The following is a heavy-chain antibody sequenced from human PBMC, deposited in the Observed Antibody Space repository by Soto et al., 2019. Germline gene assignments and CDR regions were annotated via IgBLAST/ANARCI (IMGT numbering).Heavy chain of an antibody. CDR3: AKDQGVGATKYYYGMDV. D-gene: IGHD1-26*01. Sequence: PGGSLRLSCAASGFTFSSYAMHWVRQAPGKGLEWVAVISYDGSNKYYADSVKGRFTISRDNSKNTLYLQMNSLRAEDTAVYYCAKDQGVGATKYYYGMDVWGQGTTVTVSS. CDR2: ISYDGSNK. V-gene: IGHV3-30-3*01. J-gene: IGHJ6*02. CDR1: GFTFSSYA.